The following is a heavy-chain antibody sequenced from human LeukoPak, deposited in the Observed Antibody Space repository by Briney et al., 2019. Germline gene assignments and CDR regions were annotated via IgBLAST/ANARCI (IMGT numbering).Heavy chain of an antibody. J-gene: IGHJ6*03. D-gene: IGHD6-13*01. CDR1: GGSISTYY. V-gene: IGHV4-4*09. CDR3: ARDSYSSSWYRLYYYYYMDV. CDR2: IYTSRSTNYNPSLTSGTT. Sequence: SETLSLTCTVSGGSISTYYWSWIRKPPGKGLEWIGYIYTSRSTNYNPSLTSGTTNYNPSLKGRVTISVDTSKNQFSLKLSSVTAADTAVYYCARDSYSSSWYRLYYYYYMDVWGKGTTVTVSS.